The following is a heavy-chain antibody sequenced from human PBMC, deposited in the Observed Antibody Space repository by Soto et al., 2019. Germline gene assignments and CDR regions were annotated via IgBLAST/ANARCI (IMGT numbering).Heavy chain of an antibody. CDR2: IYNSGTT. J-gene: IGHJ5*02. V-gene: IGHV4-31*03. CDR3: AREPISTPRGVTQVDP. CDR1: GAPISSGGFY. D-gene: IGHD3-10*01. Sequence: QVRLQESGPGLVRPSQTLSLTCNVSGAPISSGGFYWSWIRQHPGKGPEWIGYIYNSGTTFYNPSLGSRVTMSLDAAKNHFYLELMSVTVADTAVYYCAREPISTPRGVTQVDPWGQGTKVTVSS.